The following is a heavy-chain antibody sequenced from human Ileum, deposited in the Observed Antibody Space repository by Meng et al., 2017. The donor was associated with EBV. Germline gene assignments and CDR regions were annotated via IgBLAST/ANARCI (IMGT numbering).Heavy chain of an antibody. Sequence: QWQPGQAGAGRGEAGCSGGVPCKASEGIFKNYATGWVGQGPGQGLELMGGRMPLSGTPRYAQKFQDRLTVSADESTGTAYMELGSLTSDDTAVYFCARGSFTFTSSWSGPYFFDYWGQGTLVTVSS. CDR3: ARGSFTFTSSWSGPYFFDY. V-gene: IGHV1-69*01. CDR1: EGIFKNYA. D-gene: IGHD3-16*01. CDR2: RMPLSGTP. J-gene: IGHJ4*02.